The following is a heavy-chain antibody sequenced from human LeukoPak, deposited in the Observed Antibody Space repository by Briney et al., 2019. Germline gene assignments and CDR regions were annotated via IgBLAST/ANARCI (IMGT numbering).Heavy chain of an antibody. D-gene: IGHD1-26*01. Sequence: GGSLRLSCAASGFTFSNYGVHWVRQAPGKGLEWVAVIWYDGSDKFYTDSVKGRFTISRDNSKNTLYLQMNSLRAEDTAVYYCARESDSGSHGCLDYWGQGTLVTVSS. CDR3: ARESDSGSHGCLDY. CDR2: IWYDGSDK. V-gene: IGHV3-33*01. CDR1: GFTFSNYG. J-gene: IGHJ4*02.